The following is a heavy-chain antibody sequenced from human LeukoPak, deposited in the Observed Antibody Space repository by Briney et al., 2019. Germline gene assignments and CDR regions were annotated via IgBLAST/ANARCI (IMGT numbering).Heavy chain of an antibody. CDR2: IYTSGST. Sequence: SETLSLTCTVSGGSISSYHWSWIRQPAGKGLEWIGSIYTSGSTNYNPSLKSRVTMSVDTSKNEFSLKLSSVTAADTAVYYCARMQHITMIVVVITTTYNWFDPWGQGTLVTVSS. CDR3: ARMQHITMIVVVITTTYNWFDP. CDR1: GGSISSYH. J-gene: IGHJ5*02. D-gene: IGHD3-22*01. V-gene: IGHV4-4*07.